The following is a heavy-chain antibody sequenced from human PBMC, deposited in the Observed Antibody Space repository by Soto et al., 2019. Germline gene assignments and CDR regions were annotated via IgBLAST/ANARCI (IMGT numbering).Heavy chain of an antibody. J-gene: IGHJ4*02. CDR3: AKDGSQNFDY. CDR2: MSYDGSNE. V-gene: IGHV3-30*18. D-gene: IGHD1-26*01. CDR1: GFTFSHYA. Sequence: QVQLVESGGGVVQPGRSLRLSCAASGFTFSHYAMHWVRQAPGKGLEWVALMSYDGSNEYYADSVKGRFTISRDNSKNTLYLKMNSLRAEDTAVYYFAKDGSQNFDYWGQGTLVTVSS.